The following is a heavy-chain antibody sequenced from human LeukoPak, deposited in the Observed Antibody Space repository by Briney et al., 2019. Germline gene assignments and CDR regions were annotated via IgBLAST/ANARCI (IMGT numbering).Heavy chain of an antibody. D-gene: IGHD2-15*01. CDR3: ATVRCSGGSCYSDDAFDI. V-gene: IGHV1-24*01. J-gene: IGHJ3*02. CDR1: GYTLTELS. Sequence: ASVTVSCKVSGYTLTELSMHWVRQAPGKGLEWMGGFNAEDGETIYAQKFQGRVTMTEDTSTDTAYMELSSLRSEDTAVYYCATVRCSGGSCYSDDAFDIWGQGTMVTVSS. CDR2: FNAEDGET.